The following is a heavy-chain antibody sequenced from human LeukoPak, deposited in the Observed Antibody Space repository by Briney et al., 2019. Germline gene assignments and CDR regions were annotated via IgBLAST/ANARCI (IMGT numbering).Heavy chain of an antibody. J-gene: IGHJ6*03. V-gene: IGHV5-51*01. CDR3: ARRELERRGRDYYYYMDV. Sequence: GESLKISCKGSGYSFTSYWIGWVRQMPGKGLEWMGIIYPSDSDTRYSPSFQGQVTISADKSISTAYLQWSSLKASDTAMYYCARRELERRGRDYYYYMDVWGKGTTVTVSS. D-gene: IGHD1-1*01. CDR2: IYPSDSDT. CDR1: GYSFTSYW.